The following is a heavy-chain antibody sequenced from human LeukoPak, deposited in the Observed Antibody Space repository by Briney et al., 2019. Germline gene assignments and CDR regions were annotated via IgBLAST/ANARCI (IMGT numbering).Heavy chain of an antibody. J-gene: IGHJ4*02. D-gene: IGHD2-21*02. CDR3: AVVVTATLVDY. Sequence: GGSLRLSCAASGFTFSSYSMNWVRQAPGKGLEWVSSISSSSSYIYYADSVKGRFTISRDNAKNSLYLQMNSLRAEDTAVYYCAVVVTATLVDYWGQGTLVTVSS. V-gene: IGHV3-21*01. CDR1: GFTFSSYS. CDR2: ISSSSSYI.